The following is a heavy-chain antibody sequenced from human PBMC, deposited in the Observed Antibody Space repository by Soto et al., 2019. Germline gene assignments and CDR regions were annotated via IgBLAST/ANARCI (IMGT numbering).Heavy chain of an antibody. J-gene: IGHJ4*02. CDR1: GFTFNNYG. CDR3: ADARVGDSHFDF. D-gene: IGHD1-26*01. CDR2: ISYDGSYK. V-gene: IGHV3-30*03. Sequence: QVKLVESGGGVVQPGRSLRLSCAASGFTFNNYGMHWVRQAPGKGLEWVAMISYDGSYKYYADSVKGRFTISRDTSKDTLYLQLNSLRAKDTAVYYCADARVGDSHFDFWGQGTLVTVAA.